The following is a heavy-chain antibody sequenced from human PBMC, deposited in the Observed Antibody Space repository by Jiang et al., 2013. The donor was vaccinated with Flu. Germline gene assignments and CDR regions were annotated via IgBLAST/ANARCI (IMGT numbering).Heavy chain of an antibody. D-gene: IGHD4-23*01. J-gene: IGHJ4*02. V-gene: IGHV3-30*04. CDR2: ISYDGSNK. CDR1: GFTFSSYA. CDR3: AGGGNSGY. Sequence: QLVESGGGLVQPGGSLRLSCAASGFTFSSYAMHWVRQAPGKGLEWVALISYDGSNKYYADSVKGRFTISRDDSENTLYLQMNSLTVEDTAIYYCAGGGNSGYWGQGTLVTVSS.